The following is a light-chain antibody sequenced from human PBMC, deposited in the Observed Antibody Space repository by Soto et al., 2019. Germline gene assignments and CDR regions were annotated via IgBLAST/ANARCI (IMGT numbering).Light chain of an antibody. V-gene: IGKV3-15*01. CDR1: QSVSYN. CDR3: QQYKNWPPLT. CDR2: GAF. Sequence: EIVMTQSPATLSVSPGETATLSCRASQSVSYNLAWYQQKPGQGPRLLIYGAFTRATGIPARFSGSGSGTEFTLTISRRQAEDFALYYCQQYKNWPPLTFGGGTKVEIK. J-gene: IGKJ4*01.